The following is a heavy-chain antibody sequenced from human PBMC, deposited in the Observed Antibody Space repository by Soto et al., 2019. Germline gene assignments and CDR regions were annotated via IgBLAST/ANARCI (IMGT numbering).Heavy chain of an antibody. J-gene: IGHJ4*02. CDR3: ARVSWSRSPKFDY. D-gene: IGHD2-15*01. Sequence: QVQLQESGPGLVKPSQTLSLTCSVSGDSISRFDYYWTWIRQPPGKGLEWIGYISYSGSTHYNPSLKGRLTMLVDPSKIQFSLDLRSVTAADTAVYYCARVSWSRSPKFDYWGQGTLVTVSS. CDR2: ISYSGST. CDR1: GDSISRFDYY. V-gene: IGHV4-30-4*01.